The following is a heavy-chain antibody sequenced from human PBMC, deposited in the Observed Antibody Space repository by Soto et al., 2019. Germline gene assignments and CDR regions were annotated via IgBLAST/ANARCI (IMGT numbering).Heavy chain of an antibody. Sequence: GGSLRLSCAASGFTFSSNYMSWVRQAPGKGLEWVSVIYSGGSTYYADSVKGRFTISRDNSKNTLYLQMNSLRAEDTAVYYCARSEPQRVVTASTYYYYGMDVWGQGTTVTVSS. CDR1: GFTFSSNY. D-gene: IGHD2-21*02. V-gene: IGHV3-53*01. CDR3: ARSEPQRVVTASTYYYYGMDV. CDR2: IYSGGST. J-gene: IGHJ6*02.